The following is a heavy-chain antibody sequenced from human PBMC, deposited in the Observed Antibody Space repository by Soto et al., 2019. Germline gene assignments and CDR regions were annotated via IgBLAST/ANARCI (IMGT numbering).Heavy chain of an antibody. J-gene: IGHJ4*02. D-gene: IGHD3-10*01. CDR2: IYWEGNK. CDR3: ANRHGSSGSYYFDY. Sequence: QITLKESGPTLVKPTQTLTLTCTFSGFSLSTSGVSVAWMRQPPGKALEWLALIYWEGNKRYSPSLESRLTITKDPSKNQVVLTLTYMDPVDPATYYCANRHGSSGSYYFDYWGPGTLVTVSS. CDR1: GFSLSTSGVS. V-gene: IGHV2-5*02.